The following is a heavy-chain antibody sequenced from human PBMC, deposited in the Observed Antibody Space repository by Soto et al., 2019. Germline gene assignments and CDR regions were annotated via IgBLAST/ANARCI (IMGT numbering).Heavy chain of an antibody. V-gene: IGHV4-31*03. CDR2: IYYSGST. Sequence: QVQLQESGPGLVKPSQTLSLTCTVSGGSISSGGYYWSWIRQHPGKGLEWIGYIYYSGSTYYNPSLKSRVTISVDTSKNQFSLKLSSVTAADTAVYYCARERPLYSSSWRYMDVWGKGTTVTVSS. CDR3: ARERPLYSSSWRYMDV. D-gene: IGHD6-13*01. J-gene: IGHJ6*03. CDR1: GGSISSGGYY.